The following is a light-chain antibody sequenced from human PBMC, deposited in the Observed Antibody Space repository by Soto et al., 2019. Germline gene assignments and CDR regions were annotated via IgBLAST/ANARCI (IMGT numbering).Light chain of an antibody. CDR2: DVS. CDR3: QQYGTSPYT. V-gene: IGKV3-20*01. CDR1: QSVSRTY. J-gene: IGKJ2*01. Sequence: EIVLTQSPGTLSLSPGERATLSCRASQSVSRTYLAWYQQKPGQAPGLLIYDVSSRATGIPDRFSGSGSGTDFALTISRLEPEDFAVYYCQQYGTSPYTFRQGTKLEIK.